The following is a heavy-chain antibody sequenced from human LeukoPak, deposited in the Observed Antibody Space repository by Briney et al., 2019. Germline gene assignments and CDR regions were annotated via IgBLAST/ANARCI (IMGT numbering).Heavy chain of an antibody. D-gene: IGHD2-2*01. Sequence: GRSLRLSCAASGFTFSSYGMHWVRQAPGKGLEWVALISYDGSNKYYADSVKGRFTISRDNSKNTLYPQMNSLRAEDTALYYCAKDRGSCSSTSCYYFDYWGQGTLVTVSS. CDR3: AKDRGSCSSTSCYYFDY. CDR1: GFTFSSYG. J-gene: IGHJ4*02. CDR2: ISYDGSNK. V-gene: IGHV3-30*18.